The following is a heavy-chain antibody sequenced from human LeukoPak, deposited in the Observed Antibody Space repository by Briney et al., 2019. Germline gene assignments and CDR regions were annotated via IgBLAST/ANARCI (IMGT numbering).Heavy chain of an antibody. CDR1: GFTFSSYG. CDR3: ASTKYDFWSGYYLDY. Sequence: GGSLRLSCAASGFTFSSYGMHWVRQAPGKGLEWVAFIRYDGSNKYYADSVKGRFTISRDNSKNTLYLQMNSLRAEDTAVYYCASTKYDFWSGYYLDYWGQGTLVTVSS. V-gene: IGHV3-30*02. J-gene: IGHJ4*02. CDR2: IRYDGSNK. D-gene: IGHD3-3*01.